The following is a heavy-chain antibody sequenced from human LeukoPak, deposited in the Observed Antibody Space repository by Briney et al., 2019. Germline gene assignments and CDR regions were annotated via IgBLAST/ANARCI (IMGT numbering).Heavy chain of an antibody. Sequence: GGSLRLSCAASGFTFSSYSMNWVRQAPGKGLEWVSSISSSSSYIYYADSVKGRFTISRDNAKNSLYLQMNSLRAEDTAVYYCARGAPDVVVNMYNWFDPWGQGTQVTVSS. CDR1: GFTFSSYS. CDR2: ISSSSSYI. V-gene: IGHV3-21*01. J-gene: IGHJ5*02. D-gene: IGHD3-22*01. CDR3: ARGAPDVVVNMYNWFDP.